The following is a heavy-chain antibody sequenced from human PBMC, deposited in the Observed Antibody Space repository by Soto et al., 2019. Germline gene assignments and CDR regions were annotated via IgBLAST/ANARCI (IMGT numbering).Heavy chain of an antibody. V-gene: IGHV1-18*01. CDR3: ARGRSRFLVP. D-gene: IGHD3-3*01. CDR2: ISAYNGNT. Sequence: ASVKVSCKASGYTFTSYGISWVRQAPGQGLEWMGWISAYNGNTNYAQKFQGRVTMTRNTSISTAYMELRSLRSDYTAVYYCARGRSRFLVPWGQGTLVTVSS. CDR1: GYTFTSYG. J-gene: IGHJ5*02.